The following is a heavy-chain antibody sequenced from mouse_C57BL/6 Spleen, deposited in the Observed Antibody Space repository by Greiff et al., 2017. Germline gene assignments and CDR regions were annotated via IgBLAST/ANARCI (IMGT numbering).Heavy chain of an antibody. CDR3: ARAGYYGNYGYYAMDY. J-gene: IGHJ4*01. Sequence: VQLQQSGAELVKPGASVKISCKASGYAFSSYWMNWVKQRPGKGLEWIGQIYPGDGDTNYNGKFKGKATLTADKSSSTAYMQLSSLTSEDSAVYFCARAGYYGNYGYYAMDYWGQGTSVTVSA. D-gene: IGHD2-1*01. CDR1: GYAFSSYW. CDR2: IYPGDGDT. V-gene: IGHV1-80*01.